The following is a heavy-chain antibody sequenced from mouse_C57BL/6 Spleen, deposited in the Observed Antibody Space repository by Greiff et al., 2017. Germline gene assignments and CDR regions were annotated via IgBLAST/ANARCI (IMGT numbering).Heavy chain of an antibody. CDR1: GYTFTDYY. D-gene: IGHD1-1*02. CDR2: IYPGSGNT. V-gene: IGHV1-76*01. Sequence: QVHLQQSGAELVRPGASVKLSCKASGYTFTDYYINWVKQRPGQGLEWIARIYPGSGNTYYNEKFKGKATLTAEKSSSTAYMQLSSLTSEDSAVYICAREGGPNFSLYYLPAMDYWGQGTTVTVSS. CDR3: AREGGPNFSLYYLPAMDY. J-gene: IGHJ4*01.